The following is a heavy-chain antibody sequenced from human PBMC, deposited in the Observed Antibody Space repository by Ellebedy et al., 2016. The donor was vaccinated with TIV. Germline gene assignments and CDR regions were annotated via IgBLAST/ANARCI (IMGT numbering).Heavy chain of an antibody. CDR2: ISYNGSKK. J-gene: IGHJ4*02. V-gene: IGHV3-30*04. CDR1: FFTCSTYA. Sequence: GESLKISFSTSFFTCSTYALYFVRPAPGKGVDFFSFISYNGSKKNYADFVKGRFTVSRDNSNDTLYLQMRSLRPEDTAVYYCARTFYGGNAALDYWGQG. CDR3: ARTFYGGNAALDY. D-gene: IGHD4-23*01.